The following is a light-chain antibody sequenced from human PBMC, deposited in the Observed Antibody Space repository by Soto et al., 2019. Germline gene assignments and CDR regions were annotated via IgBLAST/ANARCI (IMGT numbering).Light chain of an antibody. Sequence: VFTRSPGTLSWSPGEGATRAWRASQSVSSNFLSWYQQKPGQAPRLLIYDASNRATGITARFSGSGSGKDFTLTLRSLEPEAFAVYYCQPYNSWPLTVGAVTKVEIK. CDR3: QPYNSWPLT. J-gene: IGKJ4*01. V-gene: IGKV3-20*01. CDR2: DAS. CDR1: QSVSSNF.